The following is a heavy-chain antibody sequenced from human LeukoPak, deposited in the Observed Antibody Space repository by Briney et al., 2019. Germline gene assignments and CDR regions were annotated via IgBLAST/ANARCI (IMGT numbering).Heavy chain of an antibody. CDR2: ISYDGSDK. CDR3: AKVFGELLKDY. Sequence: GGSLRLSCAASGFTVSSNYMSWVRQAPGKGLEWVAVISYDGSDKYYADSVKGRFTISRDNSKNTLYLQMNSLRAEDTAVYYCAKVFGELLKDYWGQGTLVTVSS. D-gene: IGHD3-10*01. J-gene: IGHJ4*02. CDR1: GFTVSSNY. V-gene: IGHV3-30*18.